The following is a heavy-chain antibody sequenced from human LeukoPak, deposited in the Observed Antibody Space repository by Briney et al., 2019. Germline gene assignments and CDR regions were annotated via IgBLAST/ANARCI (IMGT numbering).Heavy chain of an antibody. D-gene: IGHD6-13*01. Sequence: PGGSLRLSCAASGFTFSSYWMHWVRQAPGKGLVWVSRISSDGSTTTYADSVKGRFTISRDNAKNTLFLQMNSLRAEDTAVYYCARLNSTSGTAYWGQGTLVTASS. CDR1: GFTFSSYW. J-gene: IGHJ4*02. V-gene: IGHV3-74*01. CDR3: ARLNSTSGTAY. CDR2: ISSDGSTT.